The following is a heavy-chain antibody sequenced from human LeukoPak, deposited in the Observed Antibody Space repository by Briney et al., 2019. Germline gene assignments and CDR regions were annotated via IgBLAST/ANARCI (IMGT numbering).Heavy chain of an antibody. V-gene: IGHV3-30*03. CDR3: ARGLGRFLEWPNYYYYMDV. J-gene: IGHJ6*03. CDR1: GFTVSSNY. Sequence: GGSLRLSCAASGFTVSSNYMSWVRQAPGKGLEWVAVISYDGSSKYYADSVKGRFTISRDNSKNTLYLQMDSLRVEDTAVYYCARGLGRFLEWPNYYYYMDVWGKGTTVTVSS. CDR2: ISYDGSSK. D-gene: IGHD3-3*01.